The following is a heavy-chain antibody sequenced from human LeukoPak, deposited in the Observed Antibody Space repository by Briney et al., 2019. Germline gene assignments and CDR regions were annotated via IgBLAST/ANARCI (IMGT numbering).Heavy chain of an antibody. CDR2: ISGSGGST. CDR1: GFIFSSYV. D-gene: IGHD6-19*01. V-gene: IGHV3-23*01. J-gene: IGHJ4*02. CDR3: AKDLNRLAVSAHDY. Sequence: PGGSLRLSCVASGFIFSSYVMSWVCQAPGKGLEWVSAISGSGGSTYYADSVRGRFTISRDNSKNTLYLQMNSLRAEDTAVYYCAKDLNRLAVSAHDYWGQGTLVTVSS.